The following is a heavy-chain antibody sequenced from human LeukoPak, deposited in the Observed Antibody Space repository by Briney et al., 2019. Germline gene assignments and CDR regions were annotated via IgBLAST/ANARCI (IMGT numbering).Heavy chain of an antibody. CDR1: GFTFSSCW. V-gene: IGHV3-74*01. Sequence: GGSLRLSCAASGFTFSSCWMHWVRHAPGKGLVWVSRINGDGSTTNYADSVRGRFTISRDNAKNTLHLQMNSLRAEDTAVYYCAKERGYGYNHIDYWGQGTLVTVSS. J-gene: IGHJ4*02. CDR2: INGDGSTT. CDR3: AKERGYGYNHIDY. D-gene: IGHD5-24*01.